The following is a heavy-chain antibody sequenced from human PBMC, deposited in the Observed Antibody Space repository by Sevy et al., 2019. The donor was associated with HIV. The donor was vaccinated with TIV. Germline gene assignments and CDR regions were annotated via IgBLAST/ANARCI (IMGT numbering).Heavy chain of an antibody. V-gene: IGHV4-4*02. D-gene: IGHD6-13*01. CDR2: IYRSGST. CDR3: ARDKGIAAAGKRLYYFDY. CDR1: GGSISSSNW. Sequence: SETLSLTCAVSGGSISSSNWWSWVRQPPGKGLEWIGEIYRSGSTNYNPSLKSRVTISVDKSKNQFSLKLSSVTAADTAVYYFARDKGIAAAGKRLYYFDYWGQGTLVTVSS. J-gene: IGHJ4*02.